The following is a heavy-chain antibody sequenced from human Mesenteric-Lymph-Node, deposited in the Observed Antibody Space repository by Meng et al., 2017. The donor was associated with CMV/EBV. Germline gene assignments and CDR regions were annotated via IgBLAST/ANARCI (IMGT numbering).Heavy chain of an antibody. V-gene: IGHV1-2*02. D-gene: IGHD2-2*01. CDR2: INPDSGGT. CDR3: ARDGSKVVPAARVPNY. Sequence: ASVKVSCKASGYTFTNYDINWVRQAPGQGLEWMGWINPDSGGTNYAQNFQGRVTMTRDTSITTAYMELNSLRSDDTAVYYCARDGSKVVPAARVPNYWGQGTLVTVSS. CDR1: GYTFTNYD. J-gene: IGHJ4*02.